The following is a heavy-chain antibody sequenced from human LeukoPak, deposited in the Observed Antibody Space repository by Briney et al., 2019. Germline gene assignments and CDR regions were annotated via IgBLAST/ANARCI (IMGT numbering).Heavy chain of an antibody. CDR1: GGSISSSSYY. V-gene: IGHV4-39*01. Sequence: SETLSLTCTVSGGSISSSSYYWGWIRQPPGKGLEWIGSIYYSGSTYYNPSLKGRVTISVDTSKNQFSLKLSSVTAADTAVYYCARPRGYCSSTSCYHWFDPWGQGTLVTVSS. CDR3: ARPRGYCSSTSCYHWFDP. D-gene: IGHD2-2*01. CDR2: IYYSGST. J-gene: IGHJ5*02.